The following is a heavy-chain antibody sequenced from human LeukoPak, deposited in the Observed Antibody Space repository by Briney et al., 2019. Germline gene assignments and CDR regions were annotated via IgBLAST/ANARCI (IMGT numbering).Heavy chain of an antibody. V-gene: IGHV1-24*01. CDR2: FDPEDGET. CDR1: GYTLTELP. J-gene: IGHJ4*02. D-gene: IGHD3-3*01. CDR3: ATSLRFLEWLLLDY. Sequence: ASVKVSCKVSGYTLTELPMHWVRQAPGKGLEWMGGFDPEDGETIYAQKFQGRVTMTEDTSTDTAYMELSSLRSEDTAVYYCATSLRFLEWLLLDYWGQGTLVTVSS.